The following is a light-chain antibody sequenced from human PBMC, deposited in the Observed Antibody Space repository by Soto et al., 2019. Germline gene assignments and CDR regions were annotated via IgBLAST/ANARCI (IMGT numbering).Light chain of an antibody. V-gene: IGKV3-20*01. J-gene: IGKJ1*01. CDR1: PRVSNNY. CDR2: GAS. CDR3: QQYGSSGT. Sequence: EIVLTPSPGTLSLSPGARSALSGRASPRVSNNYLAWYQQKPGQPPRLLIYGASNRATGIPDRFSGSGSGTDFTLTISRLEPEDFAVYYCQQYGSSGTFGQGTKVDIK.